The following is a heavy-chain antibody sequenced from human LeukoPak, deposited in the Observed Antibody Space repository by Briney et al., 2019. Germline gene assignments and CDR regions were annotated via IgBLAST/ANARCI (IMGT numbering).Heavy chain of an antibody. D-gene: IGHD6-13*01. CDR2: ISTSSSYI. CDR1: EFTFSTYS. Sequence: GGSLRLSCAASEFTFSTYSMNWVRQAPGKGLEWVSFISTSSSYIYYADSVKGRFTISRDNAKNSLYLQMNSLRAEDTAVYYCARDRGSSWSLHGAFDIWGQGTMVTVFS. CDR3: ARDRGSSWSLHGAFDI. J-gene: IGHJ3*02. V-gene: IGHV3-21*01.